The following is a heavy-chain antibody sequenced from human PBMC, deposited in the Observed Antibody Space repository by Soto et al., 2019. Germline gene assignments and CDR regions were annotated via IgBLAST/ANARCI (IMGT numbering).Heavy chain of an antibody. CDR2: INPTTGGT. J-gene: IGHJ4*02. D-gene: IGHD2-2*01. CDR3: ARGYCSAIGCSHYFDY. CDR1: GYTFTGNY. V-gene: IGHV1-2*02. Sequence: VQLVQSGAEVKKPGASVKVSCKASGYTFTGNYMHWVRQAPGRGLEWMALINPTTGGTQYAQQFQGRVTVTWDTSISTAYMDLSSLRSDDTATYFCARGYCSAIGCSHYFDYWGQGTLVTVSS.